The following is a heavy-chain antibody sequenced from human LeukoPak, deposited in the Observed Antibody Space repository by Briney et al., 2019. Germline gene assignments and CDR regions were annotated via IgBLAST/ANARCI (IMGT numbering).Heavy chain of an antibody. Sequence: PSETLSLTCTVSGGSVSSYYWTWIRQPAGKGLGWIGRIYTSGSTNYNPSLKSRITISVDKSKNQFSLRLNSVTAADTAVYYCAGYSSYYGHFDYWGQGTLVTVSS. D-gene: IGHD6-19*01. CDR1: GGSVSSYY. V-gene: IGHV4-4*07. CDR3: AGYSSYYGHFDY. CDR2: IYTSGST. J-gene: IGHJ4*02.